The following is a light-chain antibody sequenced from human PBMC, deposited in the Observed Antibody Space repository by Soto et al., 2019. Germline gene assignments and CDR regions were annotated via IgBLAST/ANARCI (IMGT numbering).Light chain of an antibody. CDR1: KLGDKY. Sequence: SYELTQPPSVSVSPGQTASITCSGDKLGDKYACWYQQKPGQSPVLVIYQDSKRPSGIPERFSGSNSGNTATLTISGTQAMDEADYYCQAWDSSPVVFAGGTKLPAL. CDR2: QDS. V-gene: IGLV3-1*01. CDR3: QAWDSSPVV. J-gene: IGLJ2*01.